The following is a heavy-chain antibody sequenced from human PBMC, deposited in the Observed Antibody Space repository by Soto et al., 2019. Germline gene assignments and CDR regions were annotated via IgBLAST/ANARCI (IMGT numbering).Heavy chain of an antibody. V-gene: IGHV1-46*01. CDR3: ARAPYSSTSLFCDY. D-gene: IGHD6-13*01. CDR2: INPSIGRA. Sequence: QVQLVQSGTEVRKPGASVKLSCKASGYSFTSNHWHWVRQAPRQGLEWVGIINPSIGRANDAQKFQGTVAMICDPPASLADKELSGLRSDDTAVYFWARAPYSSTSLFCDYWGQGALVTVS. CDR1: GYSFTSNH. J-gene: IGHJ4*02.